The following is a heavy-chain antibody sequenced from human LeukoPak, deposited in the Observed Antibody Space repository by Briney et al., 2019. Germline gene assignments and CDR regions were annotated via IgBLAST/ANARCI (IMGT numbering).Heavy chain of an antibody. CDR3: ARGGHRQKEF. CDR1: GFTFSSYW. J-gene: IGHJ4*02. D-gene: IGHD3-10*01. CDR2: IRQAGSEK. V-gene: IGHV3-7*01. Sequence: GGSLRLSCAASGFTFSSYWMSWVRQAPGKGLEWVANIRQAGSEKNYVDSVKGRFTISRDNAKNSLYLQMSSLRVEDTAVYYCARGGHRQKEFWGQGTLVTVSS.